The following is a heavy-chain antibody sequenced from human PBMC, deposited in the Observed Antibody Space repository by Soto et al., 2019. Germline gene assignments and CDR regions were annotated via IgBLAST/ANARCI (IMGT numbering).Heavy chain of an antibody. CDR3: ARARVYGDSPYYYMDV. Sequence: QVQLVQSGAEVKKPGASVKVSCKASGYTFTGYYMHWVRQAPGQGLEWMGWINPNSGGTNYAQKFQGWVTMTRDTSISTAYMELSRLRSDDTTVYYCARARVYGDSPYYYMDVWGKGTTVTVSS. D-gene: IGHD4-17*01. CDR2: INPNSGGT. CDR1: GYTFTGYY. V-gene: IGHV1-2*04. J-gene: IGHJ6*03.